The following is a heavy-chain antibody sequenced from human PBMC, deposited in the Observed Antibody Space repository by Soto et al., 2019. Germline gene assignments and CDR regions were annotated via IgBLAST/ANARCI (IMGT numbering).Heavy chain of an antibody. J-gene: IGHJ6*02. D-gene: IGHD2-2*01. CDR1: GGTFSRYS. V-gene: IGHV1-69*08. CDR3: AREDRDRETGLVPAAIDGMDV. CDR2: IIPIFGIA. Sequence: QVQLVQSGAEVKKPGSSVKVSCKASGGTFSRYSITWVRQAPGHGLEWIGRIIPIFGIASYAQKFQGSVTTTADDSTSTAYKELSSLRSDDTAVYYCAREDRDRETGLVPAAIDGMDVWGQGTTVTVSS.